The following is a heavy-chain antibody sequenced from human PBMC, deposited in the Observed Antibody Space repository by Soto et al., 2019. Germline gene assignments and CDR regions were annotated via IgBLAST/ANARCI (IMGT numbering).Heavy chain of an antibody. CDR1: GFTFRDYY. CDR2: VKHRPKDFGT. J-gene: IGHJ5*02. Sequence: SQTLSCVASGFTFRDYYMDWVRQAPGKGLEWVARVKHRPKDFGTEYAASVTGRFIISSDDSQKSLLRQMNRLQAGALAEYDCGRNALRWFVPWGRGTL. D-gene: IGHD2-15*01. CDR3: GRNALRWFVP. V-gene: IGHV3-72*01.